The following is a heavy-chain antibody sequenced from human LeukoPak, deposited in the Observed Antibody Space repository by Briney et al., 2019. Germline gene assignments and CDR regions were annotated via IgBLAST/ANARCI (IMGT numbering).Heavy chain of an antibody. CDR3: ARDLGYCSGGSCYDLFDY. D-gene: IGHD2-15*01. CDR1: GFTFSSYW. CDR2: ILSDGSSS. V-gene: IGHV3-74*01. Sequence: HPGGSLRLSCAASGFTFSSYWMHWVRQAPGKGLVWVSRILSDGSSSTYADSVKGRFTISRDNAKNTLYLQMNSLRGEDTAVYYCARDLGYCSGGSCYDLFDYWGQGTLVTVSS. J-gene: IGHJ4*02.